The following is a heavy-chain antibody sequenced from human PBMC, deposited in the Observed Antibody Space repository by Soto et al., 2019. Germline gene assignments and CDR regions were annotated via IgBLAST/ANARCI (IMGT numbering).Heavy chain of an antibody. CDR3: ARMYCGGDCYPFDY. J-gene: IGHJ4*02. D-gene: IGHD2-21*02. V-gene: IGHV3-7*04. CDR2: IKQDGSEK. Sequence: EVQLVESGGGLVQPGGSLRLSCAASGFTFSSYRMSWVRQAPGKGLEWVANIKQDGSEKYYVDSVKGRFTISRDNAKNSLYLQMNSLRAEDTAVYYCARMYCGGDCYPFDYWGQGTLVTVSS. CDR1: GFTFSSYR.